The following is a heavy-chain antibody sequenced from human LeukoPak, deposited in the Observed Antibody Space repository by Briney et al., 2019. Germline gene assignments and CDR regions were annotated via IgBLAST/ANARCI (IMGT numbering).Heavy chain of an antibody. Sequence: GGSLRLSCAASGFIVGNNYMSWVRRAPGKGLEWVSVIYSGGSTYYADSVKGRFTISRDNSKNTLYLQMSSLRAEDTAVHYCARVLYSSSWYEDYYFDFWGQGTLVTVSS. CDR2: IYSGGST. V-gene: IGHV3-53*01. CDR3: ARVLYSSSWYEDYYFDF. D-gene: IGHD6-13*01. J-gene: IGHJ4*02. CDR1: GFIVGNNY.